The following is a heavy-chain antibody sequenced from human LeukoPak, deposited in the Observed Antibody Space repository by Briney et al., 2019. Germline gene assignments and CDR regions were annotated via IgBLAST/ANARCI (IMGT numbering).Heavy chain of an antibody. Sequence: SLRLSCAASGFTFGDYAMDWVRQAPGKGLGWVSGISWNSGSIGYADSVKGRFTISRDNAKNSLYLQMNSLRAEDTALYYCASGRSYDSSGLDYWGQGTLVTVSS. V-gene: IGHV3-9*01. CDR3: ASGRSYDSSGLDY. CDR2: ISWNSGSI. D-gene: IGHD3-22*01. CDR1: GFTFGDYA. J-gene: IGHJ4*02.